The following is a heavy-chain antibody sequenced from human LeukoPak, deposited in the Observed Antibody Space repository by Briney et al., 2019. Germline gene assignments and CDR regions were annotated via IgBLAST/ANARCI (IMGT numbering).Heavy chain of an antibody. J-gene: IGHJ6*03. V-gene: IGHV1-18*04. CDR1: GYTFTGYY. Sequence: GASVKVSCKASGYTFTGYYMHWVRQAPGQGLEWMGWISAYNGNTNYAQKLQGRVTMTTDTSTSTAYMELRSLRSDDTAVYYCARDSTLRALLENMDVWGKGTTVTVSS. CDR3: ARDSTLRALLENMDV. CDR2: ISAYNGNT.